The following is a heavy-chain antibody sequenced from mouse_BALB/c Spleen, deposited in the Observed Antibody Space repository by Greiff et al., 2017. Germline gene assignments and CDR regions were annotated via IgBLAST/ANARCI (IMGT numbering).Heavy chain of an antibody. D-gene: IGHD1-1*01. Sequence: QVQLQQPGAELVKPGASVKLSCKASGYTFTSYYMYWVKQRPGQGLEWIGGINPSNGGTNFNEKFKSKATLTVDKSSSTAYMQLSSLTSEDSAVYYCTRRRHYYGSPPYWYFDVWGAGTTVTVSS. CDR1: GYTFTSYY. J-gene: IGHJ1*01. V-gene: IGHV1S81*02. CDR3: TRRRHYYGSPPYWYFDV. CDR2: INPSNGGT.